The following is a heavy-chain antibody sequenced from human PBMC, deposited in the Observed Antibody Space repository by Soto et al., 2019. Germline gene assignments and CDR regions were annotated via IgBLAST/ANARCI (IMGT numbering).Heavy chain of an antibody. CDR3: AGEADYLNWFDP. J-gene: IGHJ5*02. Sequence: EVQLVESGGGLVQPGGSLRLSCAASGFTFSSYSMNWVRQAPVKGLEWVSYISSSSSTIYYADSVKGRFTLSRDNAKNSLYLQMNSLRAEDTAVYYCAGEADYLNWFDPWGQGTLVTVSS. CDR2: ISSSSSTI. CDR1: GFTFSSYS. V-gene: IGHV3-48*01. D-gene: IGHD4-17*01.